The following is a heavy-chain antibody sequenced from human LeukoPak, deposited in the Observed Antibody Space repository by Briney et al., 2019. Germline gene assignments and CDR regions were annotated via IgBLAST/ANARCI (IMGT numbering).Heavy chain of an antibody. CDR3: ARFGVDYDMDV. D-gene: IGHD3-16*01. Sequence: SETLSLTCSVSGGSISGHYWTWIRQPPGKGLEWIGQIHYTGKPDYNPSLKSRITISVDTSKNQVSLQVSSVTAADSAIYYCARFGVDYDMDVWGHGTTVAVFS. J-gene: IGHJ6*02. V-gene: IGHV4-59*11. CDR2: IHYTGKP. CDR1: GGSISGHY.